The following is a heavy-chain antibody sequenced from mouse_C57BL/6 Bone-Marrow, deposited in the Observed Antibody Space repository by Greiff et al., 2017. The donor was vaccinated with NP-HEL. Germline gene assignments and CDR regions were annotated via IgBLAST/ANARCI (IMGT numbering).Heavy chain of an antibody. V-gene: IGHV6-3*01. CDR1: GFTFSNYW. Sequence: DVKLVESGGGLVQPGGSMKLSCVASGFTFSNYWMNWVRQSPEKGLEWVAQIRLKSDNYATHYAESVKGRFTISRDDSKSSVYLQMNNLRAEDTGIYYCTTGGDAPFAYWGQGTLVTVSA. D-gene: IGHD3-1*01. CDR2: IRLKSDNYAT. J-gene: IGHJ3*01. CDR3: TTGGDAPFAY.